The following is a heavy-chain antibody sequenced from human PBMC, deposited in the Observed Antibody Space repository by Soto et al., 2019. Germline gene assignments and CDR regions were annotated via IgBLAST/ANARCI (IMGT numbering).Heavy chain of an antibody. J-gene: IGHJ5*02. CDR1: GGTFSTYT. CDR2: IIPIFGTP. V-gene: IGHV1-69*06. D-gene: IGHD2-15*01. CDR3: ARGLECRGYCLDKPTWFGP. Sequence: SVKVSCRASGGTFSTYTFSWVRQAPGQGLEWMGRIIPIFGTPYYAQKFQGRVTITADKSTSTVYMELSSLGSDDTAVYFCARGLECRGYCLDKPTWFGPWGQGTLVTVSS.